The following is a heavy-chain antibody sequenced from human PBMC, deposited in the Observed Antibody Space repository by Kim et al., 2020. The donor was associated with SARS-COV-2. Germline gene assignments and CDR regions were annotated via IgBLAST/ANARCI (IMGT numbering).Heavy chain of an antibody. CDR3: TRQLGGTNYYGSGSYYNDGMDV. V-gene: IGHV3-73*01. CDR1: GFTFSGSA. CDR2: IRSKANSYAT. D-gene: IGHD3-10*01. J-gene: IGHJ6*02. Sequence: GGSLRLSCAASGFTFSGSAMHWVRQASGKGLEWVGRIRSKANSYATAYAASVKGRFTISRDDSKNTAYLQMNSLKTEDTAVYYCTRQLGGTNYYGSGSYYNDGMDVWGQGTTVTVSS.